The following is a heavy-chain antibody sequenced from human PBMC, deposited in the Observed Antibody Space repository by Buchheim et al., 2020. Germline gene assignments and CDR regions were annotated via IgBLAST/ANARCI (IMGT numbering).Heavy chain of an antibody. V-gene: IGHV3-23*01. CDR1: GFTFSSYA. CDR3: AKEPPPRAYCISTSCSA. Sequence: EVQLLESGGGLVQPGGSLRLSCAASGFTFSSYAMSWVRQAPGKGLEWVSAISGSGDSTYYADSVKVRFTISSANSKTTLYLQMNSLRAEDTAVYYCAKEPPPRAYCISTSCSAWGQGTL. D-gene: IGHD2-2*01. J-gene: IGHJ4*02. CDR2: ISGSGDST.